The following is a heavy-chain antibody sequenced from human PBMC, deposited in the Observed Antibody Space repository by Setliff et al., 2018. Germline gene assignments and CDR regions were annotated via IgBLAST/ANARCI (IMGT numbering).Heavy chain of an antibody. CDR3: ATLSFYYYYMDV. D-gene: IGHD3-10*01. J-gene: IGHJ6*03. CDR2: IRVHNGDT. Sequence: ASVKVSCKASGYTFTSSGISWVRQAPGQGLEWMGWIRVHNGDTKFAQRFQGRITMTADTSTKTAFMELTSLRSDDTAVYYCATLSFYYYYMDVWGKGTSVTVSS. CDR1: GYTFTSSG. V-gene: IGHV1-18*01.